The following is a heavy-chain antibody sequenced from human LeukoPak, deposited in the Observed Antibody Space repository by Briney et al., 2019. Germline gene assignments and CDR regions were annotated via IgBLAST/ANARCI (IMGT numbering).Heavy chain of an antibody. CDR3: ASGGMGVFEY. J-gene: IGHJ4*02. CDR2: TAGADDVI. V-gene: IGHV3-23*01. D-gene: IGHD1-26*01. CDR1: GLTFSDSR. Sequence: GGSLRLSCAVSGLTFSDSRMIWVRQAPEKRLEWVAVTAGADDVIQYADSVKGRFTISRDNSKNTLYLQMNRLRAEDTAVYYCASGGMGVFEYWGQGTLVTVSS.